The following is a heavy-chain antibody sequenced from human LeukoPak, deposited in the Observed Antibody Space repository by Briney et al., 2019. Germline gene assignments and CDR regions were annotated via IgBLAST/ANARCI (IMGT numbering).Heavy chain of an antibody. D-gene: IGHD3-3*01. CDR3: ARDAVTIFGVVIESYYYYYMDV. CDR2: ISAYNGNT. J-gene: IGHJ6*03. Sequence: ASVKVSCKASGYTFTSYGISWVRQAPGQGLEWMGWISAYNGNTNYAQKLQGRVTMTTDTSTSTAYMELRSLRSDDTAVYYCARDAVTIFGVVIESYYYYYMDVWGKGTTATVSS. CDR1: GYTFTSYG. V-gene: IGHV1-18*01.